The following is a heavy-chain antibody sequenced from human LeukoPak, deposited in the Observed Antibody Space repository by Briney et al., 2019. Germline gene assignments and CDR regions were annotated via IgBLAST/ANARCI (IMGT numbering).Heavy chain of an antibody. CDR1: GGSISNTNYY. D-gene: IGHD3-22*01. J-gene: IGHJ4*02. CDR2: IYYSGST. V-gene: IGHV4-30-4*08. CDR3: ARDNSHHYYDSSGYWRD. Sequence: SETLSLTCTVSGGSISNTNYYWIWIRQPPGKGLEWIGYIYYSGSTYYTPSLKSRVTRSVDTSKNQFSLKLSSVTAADTAVYYCARDNSHHYYDSSGYWRDWGQGTLVTVSS.